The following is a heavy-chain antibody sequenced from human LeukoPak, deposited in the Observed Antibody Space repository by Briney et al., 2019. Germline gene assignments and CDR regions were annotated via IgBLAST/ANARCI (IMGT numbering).Heavy chain of an antibody. CDR3: ARGSSSWYYYYGMDV. V-gene: IGHV1-18*01. Sequence: ASVKVSCKASRYTFTSYGISWLRQAPGQGLEWMGWISAYNGNTNYAQKLQGRVTMTTDTSTSTAYMELRSLRSDDTAVYYCARGSSSWYYYYGMDVWGQGTTVTVSS. CDR1: RYTFTSYG. D-gene: IGHD6-13*01. J-gene: IGHJ6*02. CDR2: ISAYNGNT.